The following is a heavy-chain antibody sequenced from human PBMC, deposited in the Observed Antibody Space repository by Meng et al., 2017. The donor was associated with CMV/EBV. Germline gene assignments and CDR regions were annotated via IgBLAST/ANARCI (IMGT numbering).Heavy chain of an antibody. CDR2: ISSSSSYI. CDR3: AKGIGMDV. Sequence: GESLKISCAAPGFTFSTYWMHWVRQAPGKGLEWVSSISSSSSYIYYADSVKGRFTISRDNSKNTLYLQMNSLRAEDTAVYYCAKGIGMDVWGQGTTVTVSS. J-gene: IGHJ6*02. CDR1: GFTFSTYW. V-gene: IGHV3-21*01.